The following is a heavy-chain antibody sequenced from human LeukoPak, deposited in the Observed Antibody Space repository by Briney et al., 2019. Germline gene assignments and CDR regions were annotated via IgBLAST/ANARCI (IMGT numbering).Heavy chain of an antibody. CDR1: GGTFSSYA. D-gene: IGHD3-10*01. CDR3: ARGQPNRLLWVGELLSNINPFDY. CDR2: IIPIFGTA. J-gene: IGHJ4*02. V-gene: IGHV1-69*13. Sequence: ASVKVSCTASGGTFSSYAISWVRQAPGQGLEWMGGIIPIFGTANYAQKFQGRVTITADESTSTAYMELSSLRSEDTAVYYCARGQPNRLLWVGELLSNINPFDYWGQGTLVTVSS.